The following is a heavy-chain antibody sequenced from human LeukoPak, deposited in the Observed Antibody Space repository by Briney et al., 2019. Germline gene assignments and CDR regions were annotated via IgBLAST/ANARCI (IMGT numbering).Heavy chain of an antibody. D-gene: IGHD3-3*01. Sequence: SETLSLNCAVYGGTFSGYYWSWIRQPPGHGLEWIGEINHSGSTNYNPSLKSRVTISVDTCKNQFSLKLSAVTAADTAVYYCARGGAGWSGYYLGYYYYMDVWGKGTTVTVSS. CDR1: GGTFSGYY. CDR2: INHSGST. J-gene: IGHJ6*03. CDR3: ARGGAGWSGYYLGYYYYMDV. V-gene: IGHV4-34*01.